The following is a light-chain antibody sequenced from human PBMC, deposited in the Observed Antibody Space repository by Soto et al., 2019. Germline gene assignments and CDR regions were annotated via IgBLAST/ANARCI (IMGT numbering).Light chain of an antibody. CDR2: WAS. CDR3: HQDYSAPWK. CDR1: QSVLYSSNNKKY. V-gene: IGKV4-1*01. Sequence: DIVMSQSPDSLAVSLGERATINCKSSQSVLYSSNNKKYLDLYQQKPGQHPKLLIYWASTRESGVPDRFSGRGSGTDFTLNISSLQAEDVAVYYCHQDYSAPWKFGQGTKVAIK. J-gene: IGKJ1*01.